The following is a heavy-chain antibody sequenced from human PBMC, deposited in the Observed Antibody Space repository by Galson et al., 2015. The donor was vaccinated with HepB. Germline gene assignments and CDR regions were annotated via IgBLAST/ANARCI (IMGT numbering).Heavy chain of an antibody. Sequence: SLRLSCAASGFTFSSYSMNWVRQAPGKGLEWVSSISSSSSYIYYADSVKGRFTISRDNAKNSLYLQMNSLRAEDTAVYYCARSTRGWLLSMEVYYYYYYGMDVWGQGTTVTVSS. D-gene: IGHD3-3*01. CDR1: GFTFSSYS. J-gene: IGHJ6*02. V-gene: IGHV3-21*01. CDR2: ISSSSSYI. CDR3: ARSTRGWLLSMEVYYYYYYGMDV.